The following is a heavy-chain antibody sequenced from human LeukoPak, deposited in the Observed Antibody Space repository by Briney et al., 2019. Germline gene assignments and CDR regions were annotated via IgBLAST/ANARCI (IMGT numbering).Heavy chain of an antibody. CDR3: ARDFVTTDTGFDP. CDR1: GYTFTGYY. D-gene: IGHD4-17*01. J-gene: IGHJ5*02. V-gene: IGHV1-2*02. CDR2: INPNSGGT. Sequence: GASVKVSCKASGYTFTGYYMHWVRQAPGQGLEWMGWINPNSGGTNYAQKFQGRVTMTRDTSISTAYMELSRLRSDDTAVYYCARDFVTTDTGFDPWGQGTLVTVSS.